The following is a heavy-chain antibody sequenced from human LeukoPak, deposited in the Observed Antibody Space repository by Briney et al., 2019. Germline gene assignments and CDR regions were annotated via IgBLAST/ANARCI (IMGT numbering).Heavy chain of an antibody. D-gene: IGHD3-22*01. CDR3: AKPHTMIVVAAPSDY. J-gene: IGHJ4*02. CDR2: ISGSGGST. V-gene: IGHV3-23*01. CDR1: GFTFSSYG. Sequence: GGSLSLSCAASGFTFSSYGMSWVRQAPGKGLEWVSAISGSGGSTYYADSVKGRFTISRDNSKNTLYLQMNSLRAEDTAVYYCAKPHTMIVVAAPSDYWGQGTLVTVSS.